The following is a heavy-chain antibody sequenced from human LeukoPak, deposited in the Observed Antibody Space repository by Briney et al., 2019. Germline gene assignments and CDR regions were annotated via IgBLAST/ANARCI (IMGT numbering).Heavy chain of an antibody. CDR1: GVTFSSYG. CDR3: ARPYYYDRSGYYPFDY. V-gene: IGHV3-33*03. CDR2: IWYDGSNK. Sequence: PGGSLRLSCAASGVTFSSYGMCWVRQAPGKGLEWVAVIWYDGSNKYYADSVKGRFTISRDNSKNTLYLQMNSLSAEDTAVYYCARPYYYDRSGYYPFDYWGQGTLVTVSS. D-gene: IGHD3-22*01. J-gene: IGHJ4*02.